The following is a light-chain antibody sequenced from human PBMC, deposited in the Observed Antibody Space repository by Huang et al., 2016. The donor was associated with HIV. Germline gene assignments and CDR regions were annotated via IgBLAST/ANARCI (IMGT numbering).Light chain of an antibody. J-gene: IGKJ3*01. CDR3: HQYGSPPFT. Sequence: EIVLTQSPGTLSLSPGERATLSCRASQSLSSNYLAWYLQKPGQAPTRLIYGASSRATDIPDRFSGSGSGTDFTLTISRLEPEDFAVYYCHQYGSPPFTFGPGTKVDIK. CDR2: GAS. V-gene: IGKV3-20*01. CDR1: QSLSSNY.